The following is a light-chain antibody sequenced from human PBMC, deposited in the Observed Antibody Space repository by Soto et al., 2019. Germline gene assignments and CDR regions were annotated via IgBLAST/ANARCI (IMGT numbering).Light chain of an antibody. Sequence: DIEMTQSPSSLSAYVGDRVNITCRASQSISYYLNWYQQKPGRAPDLLMYGASSLQSGVPSRFTGCGSGTEFTLTITSLQPGDFATYYCQQTYTTPLTFGGGTKVDIK. J-gene: IGKJ4*01. CDR2: GAS. V-gene: IGKV1-39*01. CDR3: QQTYTTPLT. CDR1: QSISYY.